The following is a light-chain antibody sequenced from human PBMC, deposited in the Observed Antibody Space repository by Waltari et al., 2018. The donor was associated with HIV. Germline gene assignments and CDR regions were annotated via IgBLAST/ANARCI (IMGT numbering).Light chain of an antibody. CDR3: QKYGT. Sequence: DIQMTQSPSSLSASVGDRVTITCRASQGISNYLAWYQQKPGKVPKLLIYAASTLQSGVPSRLSGSGSRTDFTLTISSLQPEDVATYYCQKYGTFGQGTKVEIK. V-gene: IGKV1-27*01. J-gene: IGKJ1*01. CDR2: AAS. CDR1: QGISNY.